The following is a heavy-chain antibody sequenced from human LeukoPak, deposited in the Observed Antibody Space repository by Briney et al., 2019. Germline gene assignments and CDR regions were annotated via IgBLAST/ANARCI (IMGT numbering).Heavy chain of an antibody. CDR2: ISYDGSHK. D-gene: IGHD5-18*01. CDR1: GFSFSSYG. CDR3: AKVPGYIYGPNWFDP. Sequence: PGGSLRLSCAASGFSFSSYGMHWVRQAPGKGLAWVAVISYDGSHKYYADSVEGRFTISRDNSKNTLYLQMNSLRAEDTAVYYCAKVPGYIYGPNWFDPWGQGTLVTVSS. V-gene: IGHV3-30*18. J-gene: IGHJ5*02.